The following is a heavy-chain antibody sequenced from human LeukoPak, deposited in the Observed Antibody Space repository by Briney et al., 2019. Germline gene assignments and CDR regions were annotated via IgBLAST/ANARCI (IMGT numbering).Heavy chain of an antibody. Sequence: SETLSLTCTVSGASISSSSYYWGWIRQPPGKGLEWIGTISYSGSTYYNPSLKSRVTISVDTSKNQFSLKLNSVTAADTAVYYCARHAIYSSSLWLAGYFDYWGQGTLVTVSS. CDR1: GASISSSSYY. D-gene: IGHD6-13*01. J-gene: IGHJ4*02. CDR2: ISYSGST. CDR3: ARHAIYSSSLWLAGYFDY. V-gene: IGHV4-39*01.